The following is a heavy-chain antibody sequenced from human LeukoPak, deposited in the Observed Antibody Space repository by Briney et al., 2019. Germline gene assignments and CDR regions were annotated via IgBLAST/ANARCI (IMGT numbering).Heavy chain of an antibody. V-gene: IGHV3-15*01. CDR1: GFSFSDAW. J-gene: IGHJ4*02. Sequence: KTGGSLRLSCAASGFSFSDAWMSWVRQTPGKGPEWLGRIKTKGDDETVHYAKARKGRFIISRDDSKNTLFLQMISLKIEDTAIYYCMTEPPRAKYDIGNHRDYWGQGVLVTVSS. CDR3: MTEPPRAKYDIGNHRDY. D-gene: IGHD4-23*01. CDR2: IKTKGDDETV.